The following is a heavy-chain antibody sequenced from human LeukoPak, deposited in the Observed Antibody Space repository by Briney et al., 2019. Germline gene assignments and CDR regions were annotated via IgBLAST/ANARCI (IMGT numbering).Heavy chain of an antibody. CDR3: ARIEYRSSSEGWYFDL. V-gene: IGHV4-39*07. J-gene: IGHJ2*01. D-gene: IGHD6-6*01. CDR1: GGXISSPNHD. Sequence: SETLSLTCSVSGGXISSPNHDWAWIRQPPGQGLEWLGSIYYSGSTNYSPSLNSRVSISVDTSKNQFSLKLTSVTTADTAVYYCARIEYRSSSEGWYFDLWGRGALVTVSS. CDR2: IYYSGST.